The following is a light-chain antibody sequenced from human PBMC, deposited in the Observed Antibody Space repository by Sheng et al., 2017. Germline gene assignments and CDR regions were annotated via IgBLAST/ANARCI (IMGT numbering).Light chain of an antibody. CDR2: AVS. J-gene: IGLJ3*02. CDR3: SSFTSTKIVV. Sequence: QSALTQPASVSGSPGQSISISCSGTSSDVGGYDYVSWYQQHPGEAPKLLIYAVSNRPSGVSHRFSGSKSGSTASLTISGLQAEDEGTYYCSSFTSTKIVVFGGRDQAVRP. CDR1: SSDVGGYDY. V-gene: IGLV2-14*01.